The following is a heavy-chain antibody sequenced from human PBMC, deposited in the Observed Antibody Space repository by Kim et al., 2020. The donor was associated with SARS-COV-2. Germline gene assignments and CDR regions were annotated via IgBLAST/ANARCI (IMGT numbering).Heavy chain of an antibody. D-gene: IGHD3-22*01. Sequence: GGSLRLSCAASGFTFSNAWMSWVRQAPGKGLEWVGRIKSKTDGGTTDYAAPVKGRFTISRDDSKNTLYLQMNSLKTEDTAVYYCTTGNYYDSSGTGDAFDIWGQGTMVTVSS. CDR1: GFTFSNAW. CDR3: TTGNYYDSSGTGDAFDI. CDR2: IKSKTDGGTT. V-gene: IGHV3-15*01. J-gene: IGHJ3*02.